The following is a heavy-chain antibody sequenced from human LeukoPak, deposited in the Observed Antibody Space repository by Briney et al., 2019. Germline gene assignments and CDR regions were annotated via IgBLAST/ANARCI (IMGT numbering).Heavy chain of an antibody. D-gene: IGHD6-19*01. V-gene: IGHV4-39*01. Sequence: SETLSLTCTVSGGSISSSSYYWGWIRQPPGKGLEWIGSIYYSGSTYYNPSLKSRVTISVDTSKNQFSLKLSSVTAADTAVYYCADIAVAGVFDYWGQGTLVTVSS. CDR3: ADIAVAGVFDY. J-gene: IGHJ4*02. CDR2: IYYSGST. CDR1: GGSISSSSYY.